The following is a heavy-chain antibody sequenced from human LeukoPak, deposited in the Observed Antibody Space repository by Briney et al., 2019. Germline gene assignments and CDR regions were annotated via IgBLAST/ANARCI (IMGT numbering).Heavy chain of an antibody. J-gene: IGHJ5*02. Sequence: GASVKVSCKASGYTFTGYYMHWVRQAPGQGLEWMGWINPNSGGTNYAQKFQGRVTMTRDTSISTAYMELSRLRSDDTAVYYCARASHAAARFNWFDLWGQGTLVTVSS. CDR1: GYTFTGYY. CDR3: ARASHAAARFNWFDL. CDR2: INPNSGGT. V-gene: IGHV1-2*02. D-gene: IGHD2-2*01.